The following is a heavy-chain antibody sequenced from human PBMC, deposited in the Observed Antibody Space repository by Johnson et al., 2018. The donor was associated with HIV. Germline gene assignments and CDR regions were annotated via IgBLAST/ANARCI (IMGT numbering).Heavy chain of an antibody. CDR3: AISLLVVVGHDAFDI. CDR1: GFTVSSNY. V-gene: IGHV3-66*01. J-gene: IGHJ3*02. CDR2: IYSGGST. D-gene: IGHD3-22*01. Sequence: LLVESGGGLVQPGGSLRLSCAASGFTVSSNYMSWVRQAPGKGLEWVSVIYSGGSTYYADSVKGRFTISRDNSKNTLYLQMNSLRAEDTAVYYCAISLLVVVGHDAFDIWGQGTMVTVSS.